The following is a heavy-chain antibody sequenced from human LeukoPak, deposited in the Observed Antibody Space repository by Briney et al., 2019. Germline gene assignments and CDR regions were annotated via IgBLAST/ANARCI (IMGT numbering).Heavy chain of an antibody. J-gene: IGHJ6*02. CDR2: ILSSGSTI. D-gene: IGHD3-9*01. CDR1: GFTFSDYY. CDR3: ARDRVPTFDWLLRYYYYGMDV. Sequence: GGSLRLSCSASGFTFSDYYMSWIRQAPGKGLGWVSYILSSGSTIYYADYVKGRFTISRDNAKNSLYLQMNSLRAEDTAVYYCARDRVPTFDWLLRYYYYGMDVWGQGTTVTVSS. V-gene: IGHV3-11*01.